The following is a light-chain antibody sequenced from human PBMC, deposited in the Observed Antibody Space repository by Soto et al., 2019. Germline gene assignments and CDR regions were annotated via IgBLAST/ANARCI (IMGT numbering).Light chain of an antibody. Sequence: EIVLTQSPDTLSLSPGERATLSCRASQSVSSYLAWYQQKPGQAPRLLIYGASSRATGIPDRFSGSGSGTDFTLTISRLEPEDFAVYHCQQYGSSPWTFGQGTKVDIK. CDR3: QQYGSSPWT. V-gene: IGKV3-20*01. J-gene: IGKJ1*01. CDR1: QSVSSY. CDR2: GAS.